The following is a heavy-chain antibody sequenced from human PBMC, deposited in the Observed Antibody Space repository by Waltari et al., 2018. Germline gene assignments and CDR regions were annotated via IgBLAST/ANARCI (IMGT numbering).Heavy chain of an antibody. CDR1: GGPISSYY. J-gene: IGHJ6*02. CDR2: IYYSGST. D-gene: IGHD2-2*01. V-gene: IGHV4-59*01. Sequence: QVQLQESGPGLVKPSETLSLTCTVPGGPISSYYWSWIRHPPGKGLEWIGYIYYSGSTNYNPSLKSRVTISVDTSKNQFSLKLSSVTAADTAVYYCARVGVVPAAIEYYYGMDVWGQGTTVTVSS. CDR3: ARVGVVPAAIEYYYGMDV.